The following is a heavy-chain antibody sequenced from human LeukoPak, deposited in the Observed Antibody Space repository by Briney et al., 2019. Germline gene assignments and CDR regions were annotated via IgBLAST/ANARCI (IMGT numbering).Heavy chain of an antibody. CDR2: IYYSGSA. J-gene: IGHJ4*02. CDR3: ARQQYSSGWYEIDY. CDR1: GGSISSSSYY. Sequence: SETLSLTCTVSGGSISSSSYYWGWIRQPPGKGLEWIGYIYYSGSAYYNPSLKSRVAISVDTSKNQFSLKLSSVTAADTAVYYCARQQYSSGWYEIDYWGQGTLVSVSS. D-gene: IGHD6-19*01. V-gene: IGHV4-39*01.